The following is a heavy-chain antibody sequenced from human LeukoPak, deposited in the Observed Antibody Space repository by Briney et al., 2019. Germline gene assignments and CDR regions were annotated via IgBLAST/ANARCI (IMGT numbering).Heavy chain of an antibody. CDR3: ARDWGNYGSGSPFDY. J-gene: IGHJ4*02. Sequence: GGSLRLSCAASGFTFSSYAMSWVRQAPGKGLEWVSLIGGSGGTTYYADSVKGRFTISRDNSKNTLYLQMNSLRAEDTAVYYCARDWGNYGSGSPFDYWGQGTLVTVSS. CDR1: GFTFSSYA. D-gene: IGHD3-10*01. V-gene: IGHV3-23*01. CDR2: IGGSGGTT.